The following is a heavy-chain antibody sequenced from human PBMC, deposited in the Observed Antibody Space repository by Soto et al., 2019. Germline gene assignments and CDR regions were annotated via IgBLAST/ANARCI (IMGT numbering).Heavy chain of an antibody. D-gene: IGHD3-10*01. CDR3: AKSSLWSRAPLDY. V-gene: IGHV3-23*01. CDR1: GFTFTGYA. CDR2: ISGSGGST. Sequence: GGSLRLSCAASGFTFTGYAMSWVRQAPGKGLEWVSAISGSGGSTYYADSVKGRFTISRDNSKNTLYLQMNSLRAEDTAVYYCAKSSLWSRAPLDYWGQGTLVTVS. J-gene: IGHJ4*02.